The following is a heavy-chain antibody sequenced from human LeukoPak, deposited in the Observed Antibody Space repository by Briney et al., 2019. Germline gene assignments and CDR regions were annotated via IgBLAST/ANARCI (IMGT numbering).Heavy chain of an antibody. CDR2: IYSGGTT. J-gene: IGHJ4*02. CDR1: GFTVSSNY. CDR3: ARDFTGIAVSGTRPLDY. Sequence: GGSLRLSCAASGFTVSSNYMTWVRQAPGKGLEWVSVIYSGGTTYYADSVKGRFTISRDNSRNTLYLQMNNLRAEDTAVYYCARDFTGIAVSGTRPLDYWGQGTLVTVSS. V-gene: IGHV3-53*01. D-gene: IGHD6-19*01.